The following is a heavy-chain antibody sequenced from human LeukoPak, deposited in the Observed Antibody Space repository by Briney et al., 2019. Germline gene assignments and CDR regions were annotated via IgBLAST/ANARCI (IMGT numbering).Heavy chain of an antibody. Sequence: ASVKVSCKASGYTFTSYDINWVRQATGQGLEWMGWMNPNSGNTGYAQKFQGRVTITRNTSISTAYMELSSLRSEDTAVYYCARDISCTYGVCWHLDLWGPGTLVTVSS. V-gene: IGHV1-8*03. CDR3: ARDISCTYGVCWHLDL. D-gene: IGHD2-8*01. J-gene: IGHJ2*01. CDR1: GYTFTSYD. CDR2: MNPNSGNT.